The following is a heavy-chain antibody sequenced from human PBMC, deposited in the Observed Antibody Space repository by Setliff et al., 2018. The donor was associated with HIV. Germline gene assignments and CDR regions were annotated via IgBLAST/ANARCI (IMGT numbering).Heavy chain of an antibody. Sequence: TGGSLRLSCAASGFTFSSYAMSWVRQAPGKGLEWVPAISGSGGSTYYADSVKGRFTISRDNSKNTLYLQMNSLRAEDTAVYYCAKTPQLVSRYYFDYWGQGTLVTVSS. CDR2: ISGSGGST. D-gene: IGHD6-13*01. CDR3: AKTPQLVSRYYFDY. J-gene: IGHJ4*02. V-gene: IGHV3-23*01. CDR1: GFTFSSYA.